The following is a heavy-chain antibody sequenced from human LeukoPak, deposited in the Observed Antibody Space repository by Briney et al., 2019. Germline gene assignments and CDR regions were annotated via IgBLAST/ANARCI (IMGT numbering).Heavy chain of an antibody. V-gene: IGHV4-34*01. Sequence: SETLSLTCAVYGGPFSGYYWSWIRQPPGKGLEWIGEINHSGSTNYNPSLKSRVTISVDTSKNQFSLKLSSVTAADTAVYYCARRTFGRSNWFDPWGQGTLVTVSS. J-gene: IGHJ5*02. D-gene: IGHD3-3*01. CDR3: ARRTFGRSNWFDP. CDR1: GGPFSGYY. CDR2: INHSGST.